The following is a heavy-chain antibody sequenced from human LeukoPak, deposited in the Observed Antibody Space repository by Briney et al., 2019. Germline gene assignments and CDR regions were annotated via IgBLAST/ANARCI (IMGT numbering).Heavy chain of an antibody. CDR2: INPNSGGT. V-gene: IGHV1-2*02. Sequence: ASVKVPCKASGYTFTGYYMHWVRQAPGQGLEWMGWINPNSGGTNYAQKFQGRVTMTRDTSISTAYMELSRLRSDDTAVYYCARRASSSWYFDYWGQETLVTVSS. J-gene: IGHJ4*02. CDR1: GYTFTGYY. D-gene: IGHD6-13*01. CDR3: ARRASSSWYFDY.